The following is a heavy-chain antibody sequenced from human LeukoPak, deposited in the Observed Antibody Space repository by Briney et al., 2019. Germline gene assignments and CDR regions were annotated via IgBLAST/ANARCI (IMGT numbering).Heavy chain of an antibody. CDR1: GGSISSSSYY. Sequence: PSETLSLTCTVSGGSISSSSYYWGWIRQPPGKGLEWIGSIYYSGSTYYNPSLKSRVTISVDTSKNQFSLKLSSVTAADTAVYYCARLGNFQGVSFFDYWGQGTLVTVSS. CDR3: ARLGNFQGVSFFDY. D-gene: IGHD3-10*01. V-gene: IGHV4-39*01. J-gene: IGHJ4*02. CDR2: IYYSGST.